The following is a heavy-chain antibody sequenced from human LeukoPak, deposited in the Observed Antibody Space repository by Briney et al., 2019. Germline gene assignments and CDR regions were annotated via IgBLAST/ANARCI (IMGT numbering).Heavy chain of an antibody. CDR2: IYVDGRT. CDR3: ARRGDGGRSFDY. V-gene: IGHV3-53*01. D-gene: IGHD4-23*01. Sequence: GGSLRLSCTGSGFSFTNYAMHWVRQAPGKGLEWVSLIYVDGRTYYADSVKGRFTISRDNSKNTLYLQVNSLRAEDTAVYYCARRGDGGRSFDYWGQGTLVTVSS. CDR1: GFSFTNYA. J-gene: IGHJ4*02.